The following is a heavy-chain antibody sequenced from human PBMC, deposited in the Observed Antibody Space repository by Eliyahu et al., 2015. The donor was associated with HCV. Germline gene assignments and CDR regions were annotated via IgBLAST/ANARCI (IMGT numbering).Heavy chain of an antibody. CDR2: INHSGST. CDR3: AREFGVDFWSGYYKGRNWFDP. D-gene: IGHD3-3*01. CDR1: GGSFSGYY. J-gene: IGHJ5*02. Sequence: QVQLQQWGAGLLKPSETLSLTCAVYGGSFSGYYWSWIRQPPGKGLEWIGEINHSGSTNYNPSLKSRVTISVDTSKNQFSLKLSSVTAADTAVYYCAREFGVDFWSGYYKGRNWFDPWGQGTLVTVSS. V-gene: IGHV4-34*01.